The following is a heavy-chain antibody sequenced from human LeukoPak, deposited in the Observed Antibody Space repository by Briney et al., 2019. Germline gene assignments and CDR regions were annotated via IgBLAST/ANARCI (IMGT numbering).Heavy chain of an antibody. CDR3: ARHWDY. CDR1: GGSNSSSSYY. Sequence: SETLSLTCTVSGGSNSSSSYYWGWIRQPPGKGLERIGSIYYSGSTYYKPSLKSRVSIYVDTSKTQLSLKLNSVTAADTAVYYCARHWDYWGQGTLVTVSS. J-gene: IGHJ4*02. V-gene: IGHV4-39*01. CDR2: IYYSGST.